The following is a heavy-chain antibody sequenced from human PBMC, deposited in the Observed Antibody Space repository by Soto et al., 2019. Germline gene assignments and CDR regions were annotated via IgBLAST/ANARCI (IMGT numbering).Heavy chain of an antibody. Sequence: QVQLVESGGGVVQPGRSLRLSCAASGFTFSSYGRHWVRQAPGKGLEWVAVISYDGSNKYYADSVKGRFTISRDNSKNTLYLQMNSLRAEDTAVYYCAKDLVSSWSTYDYWGQGTLVTVSS. CDR3: AKDLVSSWSTYDY. J-gene: IGHJ4*02. V-gene: IGHV3-30*18. D-gene: IGHD6-6*01. CDR1: GFTFSSYG. CDR2: ISYDGSNK.